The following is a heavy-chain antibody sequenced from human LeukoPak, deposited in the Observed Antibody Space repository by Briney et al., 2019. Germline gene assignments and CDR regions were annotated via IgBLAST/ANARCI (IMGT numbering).Heavy chain of an antibody. CDR1: GGSFSGYY. CDR2: INHSGST. J-gene: IGHJ4*02. CDR3: ARGRTIFGVVIIGYLLDY. V-gene: IGHV4-34*01. Sequence: SETLSLTCAVYGGSFSGYYWSWIRQPPGKGLEWNGEINHSGSTNYNPSLKSRVTISVDTSKNQFSLKLSSVTAADTAVYYCARGRTIFGVVIIGYLLDYWGQGTLVTVSS. D-gene: IGHD3-3*01.